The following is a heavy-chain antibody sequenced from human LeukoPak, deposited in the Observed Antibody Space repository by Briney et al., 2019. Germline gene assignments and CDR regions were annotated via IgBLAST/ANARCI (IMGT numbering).Heavy chain of an antibody. CDR2: INTDGSGT. J-gene: IGHJ4*02. D-gene: IGHD1-26*01. CDR1: GFTFSWYW. CDR3: AKLVGPTTSYFDS. Sequence: GGSLRLSCAASGFTFSWYWMDWVRQDPGKGLVWVSHINTDGSGTRYADSVKGRFTISRDNSKNTLYLQMNSLRAEDTAVYYCAKLVGPTTSYFDSWGQGTLVTVSS. V-gene: IGHV3-74*01.